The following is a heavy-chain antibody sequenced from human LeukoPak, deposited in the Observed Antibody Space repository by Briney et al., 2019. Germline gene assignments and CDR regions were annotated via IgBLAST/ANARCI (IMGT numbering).Heavy chain of an antibody. Sequence: GGSLRLSCAASGFTFDRHTMHWVRQPPGKGPEWVSLIGWDGTNIDYADSVKGRFTISRDNSKNFVYLQMHSLRTEDTTLYYCTKDMEWGMDVWGQGTTVIVSS. CDR1: GFTFDRHT. CDR3: TKDMEWGMDV. J-gene: IGHJ6*02. CDR2: IGWDGTNI. V-gene: IGHV3-43*01. D-gene: IGHD3-3*01.